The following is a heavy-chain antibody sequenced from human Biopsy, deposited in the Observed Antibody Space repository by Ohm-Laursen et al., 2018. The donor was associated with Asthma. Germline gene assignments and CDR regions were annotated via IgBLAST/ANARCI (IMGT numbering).Heavy chain of an antibody. D-gene: IGHD3-3*01. V-gene: IGHV3-30-3*01. J-gene: IGHJ4*02. CDR3: ARDVMEWYLPAFDF. CDR1: GFTFGDYW. CDR2: GGSYYDEGLK. Sequence: SLRLSCAASGFTFGDYWMSWVRQVPGKGLEWVAVGGSYYDEGLKYYADSVNGRFTVSRDDSKNTLYLQMNSLRPDDTAVYYCARDVMEWYLPAFDFWGQGTLVTVSS.